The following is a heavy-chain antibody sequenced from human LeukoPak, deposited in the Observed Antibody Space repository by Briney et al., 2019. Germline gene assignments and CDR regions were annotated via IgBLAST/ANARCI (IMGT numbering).Heavy chain of an antibody. V-gene: IGHV4-34*01. J-gene: IGHJ4*02. CDR2: INHSGST. Sequence: SETLSLTCAVYGGSFSGYYWSWIRQPPGKGLEWIGEINHSGSTNYNPSLKSRVTISVDTSKNQFSLKLSSVTAADTAVYYCARGSLSSGWYSPMDYWGQGTLVTVSS. D-gene: IGHD6-19*01. CDR3: ARGSLSSGWYSPMDY. CDR1: GGSFSGYY.